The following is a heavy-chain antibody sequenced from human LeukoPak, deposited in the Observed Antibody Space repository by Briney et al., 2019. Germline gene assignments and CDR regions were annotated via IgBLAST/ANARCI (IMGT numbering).Heavy chain of an antibody. CDR3: ARATAAAGFDY. Sequence: SETLSLTCAVYGGSFSGYYWSWIRQPPGKGLEWIGEINHSGSTNYNPSLKSRVTISVDTSKNQFSLTLSSVTAADTAVYYCARATAAAGFDYWGQGTLVTVSS. CDR2: INHSGST. CDR1: GGSFSGYY. V-gene: IGHV4-34*01. D-gene: IGHD6-13*01. J-gene: IGHJ4*02.